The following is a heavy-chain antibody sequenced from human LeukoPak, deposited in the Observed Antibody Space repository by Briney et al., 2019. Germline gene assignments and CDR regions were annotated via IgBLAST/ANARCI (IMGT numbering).Heavy chain of an antibody. V-gene: IGHV3-64*01. CDR1: GFTFSSYA. CDR2: ISSNGGST. CDR3: ARDAREDYVWGSYRYIDY. Sequence: GGSLRLSCAASGFTFSSYAMHWVRQAPGKGLEYVSAISSNGGSTYYANSVKGRFTISRDNSKNTLYLQMGSLRAEDMAVYYCARDAREDYVWGSYRYIDYWGQGTLVTVSS. D-gene: IGHD3-16*02. J-gene: IGHJ4*02.